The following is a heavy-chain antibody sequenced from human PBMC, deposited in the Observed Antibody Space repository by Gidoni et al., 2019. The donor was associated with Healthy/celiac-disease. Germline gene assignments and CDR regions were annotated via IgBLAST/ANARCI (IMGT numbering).Heavy chain of an antibody. V-gene: IGHV3-23*01. J-gene: IGHJ4*02. D-gene: IGHD6-19*01. Sequence: EVQLLESGGGLVQPGGSLRLSCAASGFTFSSYAMSWVRQAPGKGLEWVSAISGSGGSTYYADSVKGRFTISRDNSKNTLYLQMNSLRAEDTAVYYCVKTVAGLDYFDYWGQGTLVTVSS. CDR2: ISGSGGST. CDR1: GFTFSSYA. CDR3: VKTVAGLDYFDY.